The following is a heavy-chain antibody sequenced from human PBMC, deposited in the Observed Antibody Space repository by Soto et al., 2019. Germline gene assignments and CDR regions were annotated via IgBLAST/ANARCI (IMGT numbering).Heavy chain of an antibody. Sequence: DVQLVESGGGLVQPGGSLRLSCAASGFTFSTYSMNWVRQAPGKGLEWVSYISTSSSTIYYADSVKGRFTISRDNAKNSLFLQMNSLRAEDTAVYYCARGDSISQDHYYYYMDVWGKGTTVAVSS. CDR3: ARGDSISQDHYYYYMDV. J-gene: IGHJ6*03. CDR2: ISTSSSTI. D-gene: IGHD4-4*01. CDR1: GFTFSTYS. V-gene: IGHV3-48*01.